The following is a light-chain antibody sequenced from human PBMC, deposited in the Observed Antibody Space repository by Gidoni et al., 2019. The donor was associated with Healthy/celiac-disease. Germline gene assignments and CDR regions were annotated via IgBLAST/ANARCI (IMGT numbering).Light chain of an antibody. CDR1: QDISNY. Sequence: DIQMTQSPSSLSASVGDRVTITCQASQDISNYLHWYQQKPGKAPKLLIYDASNLETGVPSRFSGSGSVTYFTFTISSLQPEDIATYYCQQYDNLLFTFXPXTNVDIQ. V-gene: IGKV1-33*01. J-gene: IGKJ3*01. CDR3: QQYDNLLFT. CDR2: DAS.